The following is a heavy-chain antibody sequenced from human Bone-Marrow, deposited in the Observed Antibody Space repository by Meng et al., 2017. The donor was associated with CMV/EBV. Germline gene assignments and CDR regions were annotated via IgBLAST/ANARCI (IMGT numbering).Heavy chain of an antibody. Sequence: SETLSLTCTVSGGSISSSSYYWGWIRQPPGKGLEWIGSIYYSGSTYYNPSLKSRVTISVDTSKNQFSLKLSSVTAADTAVYYCARKGIPKCSSTSCYHPNWFDPWGQGTRVTVSS. V-gene: IGHV4-39*07. J-gene: IGHJ5*02. CDR2: IYYSGST. CDR1: GGSISSSSYY. D-gene: IGHD2-2*01. CDR3: ARKGIPKCSSTSCYHPNWFDP.